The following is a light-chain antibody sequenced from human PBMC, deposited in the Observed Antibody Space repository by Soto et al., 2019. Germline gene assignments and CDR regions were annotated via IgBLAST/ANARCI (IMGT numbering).Light chain of an antibody. CDR3: CSSAGGGTYV. CDR2: EVT. CDR1: SSDVGSYDL. V-gene: IGLV2-23*02. J-gene: IGLJ1*01. Sequence: QSVLTQPASVSGSPGQSIAISCTGTSSDVGSYDLVSWYQQHPGKAPKLMIYEVTKRPSGVSSRFSGSKSGNTASLTISELQAEDDADYYCCSSAGGGTYVFGTGTKVTVL.